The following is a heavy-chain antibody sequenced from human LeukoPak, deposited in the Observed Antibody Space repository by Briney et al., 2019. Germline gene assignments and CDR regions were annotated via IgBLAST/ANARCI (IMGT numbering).Heavy chain of an antibody. CDR2: IYNSGTT. V-gene: IGHV4-59*01. D-gene: IGHD3-3*01. CDR3: ARVLIYDFWSPEAFDI. Sequence: SETLSLTCTVSGGPISSYYWSWIRQPPGKGLEWIGYIYNSGTTNHNPSLKSRVTISLDTSKNQFSLKLSSVTAADTAMYYCARVLIYDFWSPEAFDIWGQGTMVTVSS. CDR1: GGPISSYY. J-gene: IGHJ3*02.